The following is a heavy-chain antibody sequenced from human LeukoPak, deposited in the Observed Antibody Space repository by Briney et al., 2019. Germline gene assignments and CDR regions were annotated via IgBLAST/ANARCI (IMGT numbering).Heavy chain of an antibody. D-gene: IGHD4-17*01. CDR1: GYTFTSYY. CDR3: ARAPTLSTVTTHFDY. V-gene: IGHV1-46*01. J-gene: IGHJ4*02. Sequence: ASVKVSCKASGYTFTSYYMHWVRQAPGQGLEWMGIINPSGGSTSYAQKFQGRVTMTGDTSTSTVYMELSSLRSEDTAVYYCARAPTLSTVTTHFDYWGQGTLVTVSS. CDR2: INPSGGST.